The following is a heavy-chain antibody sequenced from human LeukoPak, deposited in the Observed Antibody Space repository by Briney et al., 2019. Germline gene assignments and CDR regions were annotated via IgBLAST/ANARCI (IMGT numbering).Heavy chain of an antibody. V-gene: IGHV3-21*01. Sequence: PGGSLRLSCAAFGFTFSRYTMNWVRQAPGKGLEWVSSITNSGTYIYYADSVKGRFTISRDNAKNSLYLQMYSLRAEDTAAYYCASVDLHATGAWVDYWGQGTLVTVSS. D-gene: IGHD5-12*01. J-gene: IGHJ4*02. CDR3: ASVDLHATGAWVDY. CDR2: ITNSGTYI. CDR1: GFTFSRYT.